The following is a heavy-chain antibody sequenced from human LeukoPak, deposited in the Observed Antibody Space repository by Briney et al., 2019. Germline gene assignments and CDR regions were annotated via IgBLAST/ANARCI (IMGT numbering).Heavy chain of an antibody. CDR1: GYTFTNYG. J-gene: IGHJ4*02. D-gene: IGHD3-10*01. CDR2: ISAYSGNT. CDR3: ARDQSFGSGSFQDF. Sequence: ASVKVSCKASGYTFTNYGISWVRQAPGQGHEWMGWISAYSGNTNYAQKVQGRVTMTTDTSTSTAYMELRSLRSDDTAIYYCARDQSFGSGSFQDFWGQGTLVTVSS. V-gene: IGHV1-18*01.